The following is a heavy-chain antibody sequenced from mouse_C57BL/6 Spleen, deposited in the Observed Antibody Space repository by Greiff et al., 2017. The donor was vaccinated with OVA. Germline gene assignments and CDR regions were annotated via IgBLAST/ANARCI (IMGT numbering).Heavy chain of an antibody. CDR2: INPNNGGT. CDR1: GYTFTDYY. Sequence: VQLQQSGPELVKPGASVKISCKASGYTFTDYYMNWVKQSHGKSLEWIGDINPNNGGTSYNQKFKGKATLTVDKSSSTAYMELRSLTSEDSAVYYCARNRDGFYWYFDVWGTGTTVTVSS. V-gene: IGHV1-26*01. CDR3: ARNRDGFYWYFDV. J-gene: IGHJ1*03. D-gene: IGHD2-3*01.